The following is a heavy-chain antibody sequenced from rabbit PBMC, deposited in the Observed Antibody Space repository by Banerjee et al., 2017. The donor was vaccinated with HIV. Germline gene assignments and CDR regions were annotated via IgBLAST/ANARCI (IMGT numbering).Heavy chain of an antibody. J-gene: IGHJ4*01. CDR2: IYAGGSDDT. Sequence: QEQLVESGGGLVQPEGSLTLTCTASGFDLSSYYYMCWVRQPPGKGLEWIACIYAGGSDDTYYATWAKGRFAISKTSSTTVTLQVTSLTAADTATYFCASCASGNCYWDLWGPGTLVT. D-gene: IGHD1-1*01. CDR3: ASCASGNCYWDL. V-gene: IGHV1S45*01. CDR1: GFDLSSYYY.